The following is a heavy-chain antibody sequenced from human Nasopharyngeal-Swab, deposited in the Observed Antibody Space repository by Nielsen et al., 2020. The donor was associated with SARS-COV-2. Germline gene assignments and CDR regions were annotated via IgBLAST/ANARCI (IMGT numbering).Heavy chain of an antibody. J-gene: IGHJ4*02. D-gene: IGHD3-16*01. CDR1: GFTFSSYG. CDR3: AKDWGKLDY. Sequence: GGSLRLSCAASGFTFSSYGMHWVRQAPGKGLEWVAVISSDGTNKYYADSVKGRFTISRDNSKNTLYLQTNSLRDEDTAVYYCAKDWGKLDYWGQGTLVTVSS. CDR2: ISSDGTNK. V-gene: IGHV3-30*18.